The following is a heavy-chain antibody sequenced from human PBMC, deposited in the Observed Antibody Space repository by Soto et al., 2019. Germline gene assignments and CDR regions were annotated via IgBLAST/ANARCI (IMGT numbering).Heavy chain of an antibody. CDR1: GFTFNNYA. V-gene: IGHV3-23*01. J-gene: IGHJ4*02. CDR3: AKGRGGSGSLTPRVDF. Sequence: EVQLLESGGGLVQPGGSLRLSCAASGFTFNNYAMTWVRQAPGKGLEWVSAISGGGDTTSYADSVKGRFTVSRDSSKNTLYLQMTSLRAEDPALDYCAKGRGGSGSLTPRVDFWGQGTLVTVSS. CDR2: ISGGGDTT. D-gene: IGHD3-10*01.